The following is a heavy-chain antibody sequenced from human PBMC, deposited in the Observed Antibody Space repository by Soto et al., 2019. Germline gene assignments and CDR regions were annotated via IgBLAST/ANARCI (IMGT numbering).Heavy chain of an antibody. Sequence: PSETLSLTCAVYGGSFSGYYWSWIRQPPGKGLEWIGEINHSGSTNYNPSLKSRVTISVDTSKNQFSLKLSSVTAADTAVYYCARGASKLMVRGVIRAFDIWGQGTMVTVS. D-gene: IGHD3-10*01. CDR1: GGSFSGYY. V-gene: IGHV4-34*01. J-gene: IGHJ3*02. CDR3: ARGASKLMVRGVIRAFDI. CDR2: INHSGST.